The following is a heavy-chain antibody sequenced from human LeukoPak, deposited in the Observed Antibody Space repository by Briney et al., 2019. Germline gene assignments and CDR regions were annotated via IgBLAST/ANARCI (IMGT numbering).Heavy chain of an antibody. Sequence: ASVKVSCKASGYTFTSYGIIWVRQAPGQGLEWMGWISAYNGNTNYAQKLQGRVTMTTDTSTSTAYMELRSLRSDDTAVYYCARVEIPRFLEWLPGVATHYYYGMDVWGQGTTVIVSS. CDR1: GYTFTSYG. J-gene: IGHJ6*02. CDR3: ARVEIPRFLEWLPGVATHYYYGMDV. D-gene: IGHD3-3*01. V-gene: IGHV1-18*01. CDR2: ISAYNGNT.